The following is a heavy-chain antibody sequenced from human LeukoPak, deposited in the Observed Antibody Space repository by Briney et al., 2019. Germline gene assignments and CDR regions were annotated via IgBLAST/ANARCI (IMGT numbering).Heavy chain of an antibody. J-gene: IGHJ2*01. Sequence: GGSLRLSCAASGFTFSSYGMSWVRQAPGKGLEWVSAISGSGGSTYYADSVKGRFTISRDNSKNTLYLQMNSLRAEDTAVYYCAKGWQRGWYFDLWGRGTLVTVSS. V-gene: IGHV3-23*01. CDR3: AKGWQRGWYFDL. CDR1: GFTFSSYG. CDR2: ISGSGGST.